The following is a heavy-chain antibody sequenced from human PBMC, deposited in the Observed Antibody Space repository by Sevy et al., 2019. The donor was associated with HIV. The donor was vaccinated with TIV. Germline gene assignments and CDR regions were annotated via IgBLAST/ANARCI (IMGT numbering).Heavy chain of an antibody. CDR3: ATTKDYYDSSGYPFDS. V-gene: IGHV1-24*01. Sequence: ASVKVSCKVSGYTLTKLSMHWVRQTPGKGREWMTTFDPEDGDPEDGKTIYAQKFLGRVTMTEDTSTDTAYMELSSLRSEDTAVYYCATTKDYYDSSGYPFDSWGQGTLVTVSS. D-gene: IGHD3-22*01. J-gene: IGHJ4*02. CDR2: FDPEDGDPEDGKT. CDR1: GYTLTKLS.